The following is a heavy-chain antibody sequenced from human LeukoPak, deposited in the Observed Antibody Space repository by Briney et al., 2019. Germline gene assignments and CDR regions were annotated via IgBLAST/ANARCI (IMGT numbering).Heavy chain of an antibody. V-gene: IGHV3-7*03. Sequence: GGSLRLSCAASGFTFSSYWMSWVRQAPGKGLEWVANIKQDGSEKYYVDSVKGRFTISRDNAKNSLYLQMNSLRAEDMALYYCAKDISNDFWSGLDYWGQGTLVTVSS. D-gene: IGHD3-3*01. CDR2: IKQDGSEK. CDR3: AKDISNDFWSGLDY. J-gene: IGHJ4*02. CDR1: GFTFSSYW.